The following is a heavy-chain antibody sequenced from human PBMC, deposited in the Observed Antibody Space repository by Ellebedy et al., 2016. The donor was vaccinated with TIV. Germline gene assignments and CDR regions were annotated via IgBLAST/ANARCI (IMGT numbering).Heavy chain of an antibody. V-gene: IGHV2-26*01. D-gene: IGHD3-10*01. J-gene: IGHJ4*02. CDR2: IFSNDEK. CDR1: GFSLSNARMG. CDR3: AQIWFGEFGLDY. Sequence: SGPTLVKPTETLTLTCTVSGFSLSNARMGVSWIRQPPGKALEWLAHIFSNDEKSYSTSLKSRLTISKDISKSQVVLTMTNMDPVDTATYYCAQIWFGEFGLDYWGQGTLVTVSS.